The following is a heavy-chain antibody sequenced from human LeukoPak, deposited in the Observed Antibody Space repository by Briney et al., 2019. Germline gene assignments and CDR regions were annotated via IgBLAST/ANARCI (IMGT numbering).Heavy chain of an antibody. J-gene: IGHJ5*02. D-gene: IGHD6-13*01. CDR3: ARTAYSSSWYGGWFDP. Sequence: SETLSLTCAVSGGSISSSNWWSWVRQPPGKGLEWIGEIYHSGSTNYNPSLKSRVTISVDKSKNQFSLKLSSVTAADTAVYYCARTAYSSSWYGGWFDPWGQGTLVTVSS. CDR2: IYHSGST. V-gene: IGHV4-4*02. CDR1: GGSISSSNW.